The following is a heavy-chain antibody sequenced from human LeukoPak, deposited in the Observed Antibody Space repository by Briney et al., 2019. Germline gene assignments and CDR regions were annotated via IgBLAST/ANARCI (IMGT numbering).Heavy chain of an antibody. D-gene: IGHD3-22*01. CDR3: ARRFYDSSGYYPHFDY. V-gene: IGHV4-30-2*01. CDR2: IYHSGST. J-gene: IGHJ4*02. Sequence: SQTLSLTCTVSGGSISSGGYYWSWIRQPPGKGLEWIGYIYHSGSTYYNPSLRSRVTISVDRSKNQFSLKLSSVTAADTAVYYCARRFYDSSGYYPHFDYWGQGTLVTVSS. CDR1: GGSISSGGYY.